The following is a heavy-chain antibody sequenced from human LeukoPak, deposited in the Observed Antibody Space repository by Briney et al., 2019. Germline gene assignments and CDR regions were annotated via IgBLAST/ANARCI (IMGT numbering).Heavy chain of an antibody. CDR1: EFSVGSNY. CDR2: IYSGGST. CDR3: AKGYCRGNSCYDDRGAFDY. J-gene: IGHJ4*02. D-gene: IGHD2-2*01. V-gene: IGHV3-66*01. Sequence: PGGSLRLSCAASEFSVGSNYMTWVRQAPGKGLEWVSLIYSGGSTYYADSVKGRFTISRDNSKNTLYLQMNSLRAEDTAVYYCAKGYCRGNSCYDDRGAFDYWGQGTLVTVSS.